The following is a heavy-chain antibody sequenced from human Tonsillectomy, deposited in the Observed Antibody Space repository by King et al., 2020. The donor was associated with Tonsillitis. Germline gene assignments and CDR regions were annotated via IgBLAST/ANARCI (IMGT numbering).Heavy chain of an antibody. D-gene: IGHD2-8*02. J-gene: IGHJ4*02. V-gene: IGHV3-64D*06. Sequence: VQLVESGGGLVQPGGSLRLSCSTSGFTFTTYAMHWVRQAPGRGPEYVSAIRTDGVTTYYADSVKDRFTISRDNSKNTVYLHMSSLRDEDTAVYYCVKVEVVYGGVLGGDSDYWGQGTRVTVSS. CDR2: IRTDGVTT. CDR1: GFTFTTYA. CDR3: VKVEVVYGGVLGGDSDY.